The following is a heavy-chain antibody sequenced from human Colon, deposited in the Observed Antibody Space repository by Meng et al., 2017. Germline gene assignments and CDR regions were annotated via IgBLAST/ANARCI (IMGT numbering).Heavy chain of an antibody. V-gene: IGHV4-61*01. J-gene: IGHJ5*02. CDR3: ARDSGYDKNWFDP. D-gene: IGHD5-12*01. CDR1: GGSVISNSYY. Sequence: QRHESGPGLVRPSETRSPTCTVSGGSVISNSYYWSCIRQPPGKGLEWIGFIYYSGSTNYNPSLKSRVTISVDTSKNQFSLKVSSVTAADTAVYYCARDSGYDKNWFDPWGQGTLVTVSS. CDR2: IYYSGST.